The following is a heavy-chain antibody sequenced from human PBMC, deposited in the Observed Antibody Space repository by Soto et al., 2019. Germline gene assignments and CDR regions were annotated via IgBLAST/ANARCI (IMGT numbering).Heavy chain of an antibody. J-gene: IGHJ5*02. V-gene: IGHV4-4*02. CDR2: IYHSGST. CDR1: SGSISSSNW. CDR3: ARGCDYDFWSGYGNWFDP. D-gene: IGHD3-3*01. Sequence: SETLSLTCAVSSGSISSSNWWSWVRQPPGKGLEWIGEIYHSGSTNYNPSLKSRVTISVDKSKNQFSLKLSSVTAADTAVYYCARGCDYDFWSGYGNWFDPWGQGTLVTVSS.